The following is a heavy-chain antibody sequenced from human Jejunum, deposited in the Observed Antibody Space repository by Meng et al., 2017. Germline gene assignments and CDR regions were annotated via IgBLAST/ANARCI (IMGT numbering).Heavy chain of an antibody. D-gene: IGHD6-13*01. J-gene: IGHJ4*02. CDR3: AKAASWYLGPTYFDY. CDR1: GFTFSSYA. CDR2: ISGIGGST. Sequence: GGSLRLSCAASGFTFSSYAMSWVRQAPGKGLEWVSAISGIGGSTYYADSVKGRLTISRDNSKNTLYLQMNSLRAEDTAVYYCAKAASWYLGPTYFDYWGQGTLVTVSS. V-gene: IGHV3-23*01.